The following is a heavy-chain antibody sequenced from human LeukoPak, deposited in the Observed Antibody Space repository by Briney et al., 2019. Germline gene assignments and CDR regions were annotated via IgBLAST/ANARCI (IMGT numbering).Heavy chain of an antibody. J-gene: IGHJ4*02. Sequence: SETLSLTCTVSGGSISSYYWSWIRQPPGKGLEWIGYIYTSGSTNYNPSLKSRVTISVDTSKNQFSLKLSSVIAADTALYYCAKGIVGAIDYWGQGTLVTVSS. CDR1: GGSISSYY. D-gene: IGHD1-26*01. V-gene: IGHV4-4*09. CDR3: AKGIVGAIDY. CDR2: IYTSGST.